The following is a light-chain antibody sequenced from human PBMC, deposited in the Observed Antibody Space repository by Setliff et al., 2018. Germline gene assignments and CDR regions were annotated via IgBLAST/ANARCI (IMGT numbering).Light chain of an antibody. CDR3: QVWDPASDHRV. V-gene: IGLV3-21*03. CDR2: DDS. Sequence: SNELTQPPSESVAPGKTARITCGGHNIGDKSVHWYQQKPGQAPVLVVYDDSDRPSGIPGRFSGSNSGNTATLTISRVEAGDEADYYCQVWDPASDHRVFGTGTKVTVL. J-gene: IGLJ1*01. CDR1: NIGDKS.